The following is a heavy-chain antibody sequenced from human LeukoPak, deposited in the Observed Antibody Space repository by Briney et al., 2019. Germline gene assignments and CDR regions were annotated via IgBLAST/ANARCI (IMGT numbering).Heavy chain of an antibody. CDR2: IYYSGST. CDR3: ARVGRRYYFDY. Sequence: PSETLSLTCTVSGGSISSSSYYWGWIRQPPGKGLEGLVSIYYSGSTYYNPSLKSRVTISVDTSKNQFSLKLSSVTAADTAVYYCARVGRRYYFDYWGQGTLVTVSS. D-gene: IGHD4-17*01. CDR1: GGSISSSSYY. V-gene: IGHV4-39*07. J-gene: IGHJ4*02.